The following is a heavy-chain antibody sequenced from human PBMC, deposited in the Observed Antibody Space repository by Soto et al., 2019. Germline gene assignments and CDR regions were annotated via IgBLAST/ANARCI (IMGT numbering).Heavy chain of an antibody. Sequence: QLQLQESGSGLVKPSQTLSLTCAVSGGSISSGGYSWSWIRQPPGKGLEWIGYIYHSGSTCYNPSLKSRVTISVDRSKNQFSLKLSSVTDADTAVYYCARDGDYYDSSGYSPCRYWGQGTLVTVSS. D-gene: IGHD3-22*01. CDR2: IYHSGST. J-gene: IGHJ4*02. CDR1: GGSISSGGYS. V-gene: IGHV4-30-2*01. CDR3: ARDGDYYDSSGYSPCRY.